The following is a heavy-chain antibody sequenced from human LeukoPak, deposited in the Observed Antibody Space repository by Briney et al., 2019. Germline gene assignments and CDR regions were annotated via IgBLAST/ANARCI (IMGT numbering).Heavy chain of an antibody. CDR3: ATYRQVLLPFES. V-gene: IGHV3-23*01. D-gene: IGHD2-8*02. CDR1: GFNFEFHG. CDR2: IFPSGGEI. Sequence: PGGSLRLSCVASGFNFEFHGMSWVRQPPGKGLEWVSSIFPSGGEIHYADSVRGRFTISRDNSKSTLSLQMNSLRAEDTAIYYCATYRQVLLPFESWGQGTLVTVSS. J-gene: IGHJ4*02.